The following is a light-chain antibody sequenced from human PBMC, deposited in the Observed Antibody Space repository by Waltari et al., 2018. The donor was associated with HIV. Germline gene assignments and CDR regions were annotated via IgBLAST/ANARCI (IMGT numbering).Light chain of an antibody. J-gene: IGKJ4*01. CDR2: GAS. V-gene: IGKV3-20*01. Sequence: EIVLTQSPGTLSLSPGERATLSCRASQSVSSSYLAWYQQKPGQAPRLLIYGASSRATDIPDRFSGSGSGTDFTLTISRLEPEDFAVYSCQQYGSSPLTFGGGTKVEI. CDR1: QSVSSSY. CDR3: QQYGSSPLT.